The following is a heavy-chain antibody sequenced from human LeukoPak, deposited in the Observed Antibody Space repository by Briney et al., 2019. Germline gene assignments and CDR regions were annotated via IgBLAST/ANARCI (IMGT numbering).Heavy chain of an antibody. D-gene: IGHD3-10*01. CDR2: IYLSGNT. J-gene: IGHJ6*03. V-gene: IGHV4-59*11. CDR3: ASISGSFLYSYYMDV. Sequence: PSETLSLTCSVSGGSMSSHYWSWIRQTPGKGLEWIGYIYLSGNTQYNPSLKSRVTISLDTSKNQFSLKVSSVTAADTAVYFCASISGSFLYSYYMDVWGKGTTVTVSS. CDR1: GGSMSSHY.